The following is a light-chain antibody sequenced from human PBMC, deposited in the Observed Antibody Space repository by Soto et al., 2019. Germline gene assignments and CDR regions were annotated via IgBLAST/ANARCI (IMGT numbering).Light chain of an antibody. Sequence: EIVLTQSPGTLSLSPGERATLSCRASQSVSSSYLAWYQQKPGQAPRLLIYGASSRATGIPDRFSGSGSGTYFTLTISRVEPEDFAVYYCQQYGSSFAGVTVGPGTKVYIK. V-gene: IGKV3-20*01. CDR3: QQYGSSFAGVT. CDR2: GAS. CDR1: QSVSSSY. J-gene: IGKJ3*01.